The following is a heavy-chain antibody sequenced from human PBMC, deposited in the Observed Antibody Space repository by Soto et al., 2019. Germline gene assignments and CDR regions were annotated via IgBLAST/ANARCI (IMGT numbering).Heavy chain of an antibody. Sequence: QITLKESGPTLVKPTQTLTLTCTFSGFSLTTSGVGVGWIRQPPGKALEWLALIYWDDDKRYSPSLKSRLTITQDTSKNQVVLTMTNMDPVDAATYYCAHRRGMGEMIRWGQGTLVTVSS. CDR1: GFSLTTSGVG. CDR3: AHRRGMGEMIR. D-gene: IGHD3-16*01. J-gene: IGHJ4*02. V-gene: IGHV2-5*02. CDR2: IYWDDDK.